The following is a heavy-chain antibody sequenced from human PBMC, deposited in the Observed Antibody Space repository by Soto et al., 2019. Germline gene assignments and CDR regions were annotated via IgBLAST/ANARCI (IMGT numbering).Heavy chain of an antibody. J-gene: IGHJ4*02. CDR3: ARAPTRWGATREFDY. V-gene: IGHV4-34*01. CDR2: INHSGST. Sequence: SETLSLTCAVYGGSFSGYYWSWIRQPPGKGLEWIGEINHSGSTNYNPSLKSRVTISVDTSKNQFSLKLSSVTAADTAVYYCARAPTRWGATREFDYWGQGTLVTVSS. CDR1: GGSFSGYY. D-gene: IGHD1-26*01.